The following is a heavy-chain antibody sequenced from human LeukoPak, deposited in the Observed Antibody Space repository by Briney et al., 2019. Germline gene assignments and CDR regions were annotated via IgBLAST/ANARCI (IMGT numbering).Heavy chain of an antibody. Sequence: SETLSLTCTVSGGSISSYYWSWIRQPPGKGLEWIGYMYYSGRTNYNPSRKSRVTISIDTSRNQFSLKLSSVTAADTAVYYCARDLTDYYELDYWGQGTLVTVSS. D-gene: IGHD3-22*01. CDR2: MYYSGRT. CDR3: ARDLTDYYELDY. V-gene: IGHV4-59*01. J-gene: IGHJ4*02. CDR1: GGSISSYY.